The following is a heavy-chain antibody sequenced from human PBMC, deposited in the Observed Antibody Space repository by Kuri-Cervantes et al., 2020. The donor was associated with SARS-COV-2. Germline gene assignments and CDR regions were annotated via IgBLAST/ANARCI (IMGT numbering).Heavy chain of an antibody. Sequence: ESLKISCAVYGGSFSGYYWRWIRQPPGRVLEWIVEINHSVSTNYNPSLKSQVTISVDTSKNQFPLKLSSVTAADTAVYYCARKMDTDMVMDYWGQGTLVTVSS. J-gene: IGHJ4*02. D-gene: IGHD5-18*01. V-gene: IGHV4-34*01. CDR3: ARKMDTDMVMDY. CDR1: GGSFSGYY. CDR2: INHSVST.